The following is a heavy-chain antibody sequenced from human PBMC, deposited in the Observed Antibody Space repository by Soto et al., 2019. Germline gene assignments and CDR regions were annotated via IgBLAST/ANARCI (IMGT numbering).Heavy chain of an antibody. J-gene: IGHJ4*02. Sequence: GGSLRLSCAASGFTFSSYGMHWVRQAPGKGLEWVAVIWYDGSNKYYADSVKGRFTISRDNSKNTLYLQMNSLRAEDTAVYYCARDYDFWSGYYPLGYWGQGTLVTVSS. CDR3: ARDYDFWSGYYPLGY. CDR2: IWYDGSNK. V-gene: IGHV3-33*01. D-gene: IGHD3-3*01. CDR1: GFTFSSYG.